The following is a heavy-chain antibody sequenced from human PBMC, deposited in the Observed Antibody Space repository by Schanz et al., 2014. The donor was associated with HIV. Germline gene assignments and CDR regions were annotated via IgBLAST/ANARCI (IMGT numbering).Heavy chain of an antibody. CDR3: ARGSGPYYYYYGMDV. CDR2: ISTSGTYI. J-gene: IGHJ6*02. Sequence: VQLVESGGGVVQPGRSLRLSCTASGFTFSSSGMHWVRQSPGKGLEWVSSISTSGTYIFYADSVKGRFTISRDNSKNTLYLQMNSLRAEDTAVYYCARGSGPYYYYYGMDVWGQGTTVTVSS. D-gene: IGHD2-15*01. CDR1: GFTFSSSG. V-gene: IGHV3-21*01.